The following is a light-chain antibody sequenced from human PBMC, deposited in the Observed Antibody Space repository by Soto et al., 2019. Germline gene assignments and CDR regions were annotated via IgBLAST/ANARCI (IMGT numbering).Light chain of an antibody. CDR3: LQYRHWRT. V-gene: IGKV3-15*01. Sequence: EIPMTQSPDTLSVSPGESATLSCWASQNIGTDLAWYQQRPGQTPRLLIYHASIRATGVAARFSGRGSGSEFTLPISSLQSEDVAVYYCLQYRHWRTFGQGTKVE. CDR2: HAS. J-gene: IGKJ1*01. CDR1: QNIGTD.